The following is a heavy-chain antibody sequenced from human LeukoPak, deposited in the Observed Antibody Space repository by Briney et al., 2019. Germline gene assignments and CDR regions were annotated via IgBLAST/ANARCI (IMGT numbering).Heavy chain of an antibody. CDR2: MYRGGDT. Sequence: GGSLRLSCTASGFTASQNYMSWVRQAPGKGLEWVSVMYRGGDTYYADSVKGRFTISRDNSKNTLYLQLKGLRAEDTAVYFCAREMSRTPSFFYGMDVWGQGTTVIVSS. D-gene: IGHD6-13*01. J-gene: IGHJ6*02. CDR3: AREMSRTPSFFYGMDV. V-gene: IGHV3-66*01. CDR1: GFTASQNY.